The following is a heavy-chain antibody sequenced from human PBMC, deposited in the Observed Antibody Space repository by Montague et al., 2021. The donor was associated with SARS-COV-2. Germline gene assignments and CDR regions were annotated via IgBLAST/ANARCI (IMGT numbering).Heavy chain of an antibody. D-gene: IGHD3-10*01. V-gene: IGHV3-30*04. CDR2: ISFDGSNA. J-gene: IGHJ4*02. Sequence: SLRLSCAASGFTFSGYAMHWVRQAPGKGLEWVAVISFDGSNAWYADSVKGRFTISRDNSKNTAYLQMNSLRAEDTAVYYCARGGVWVGVDNSDYWGQGTLVTVSS. CDR1: GFTFSGYA. CDR3: ARGGVWVGVDNSDY.